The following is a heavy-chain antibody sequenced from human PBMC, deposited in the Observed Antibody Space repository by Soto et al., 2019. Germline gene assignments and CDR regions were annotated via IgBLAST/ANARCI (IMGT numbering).Heavy chain of an antibody. Sequence: ASVKVSCKASGYTFTSYGISWVRQAPGQGLEWMGWISAYNGNTNYAQKLQGRVTMTTDTSTSTAYMELRSLRSDDTAVYYCARDRDYDFWSGYYMAYYGLDVWGQGTTVTISS. CDR3: ARDRDYDFWSGYYMAYYGLDV. D-gene: IGHD3-3*01. V-gene: IGHV1-18*01. CDR2: ISAYNGNT. CDR1: GYTFTSYG. J-gene: IGHJ6*02.